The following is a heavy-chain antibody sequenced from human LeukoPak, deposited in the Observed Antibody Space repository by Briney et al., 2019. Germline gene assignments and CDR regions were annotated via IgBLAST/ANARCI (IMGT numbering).Heavy chain of an antibody. Sequence: ASVKVSCKASGGTFSSYAISWVRQAPGQGLEWMGWISAYNGDTEYAQNFQGRVTLTTDTSTRTAYMELTSLRSDDTAVYYCARDSRIAVAGTGSWFDFWGQGTLVTVSS. CDR2: ISAYNGDT. CDR1: GGTFSSYA. CDR3: ARDSRIAVAGTGSWFDF. J-gene: IGHJ5*01. V-gene: IGHV1-18*01. D-gene: IGHD6-19*01.